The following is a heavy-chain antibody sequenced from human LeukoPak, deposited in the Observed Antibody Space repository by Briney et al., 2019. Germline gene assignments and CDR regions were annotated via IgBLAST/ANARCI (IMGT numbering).Heavy chain of an antibody. CDR2: MNPNSGNS. CDR3: ARSNWNDLTPFDY. Sequence: ASVKVSCKASGYTFTSYDINWVRQATGQGLEWMGWMNPNSGNSGYAQKFQGRVTMTRNTSISTAYTELSSLRSEDTAVYYCARSNWNDLTPFDYWGQGTLVTVSS. J-gene: IGHJ4*02. V-gene: IGHV1-8*01. D-gene: IGHD1-1*01. CDR1: GYTFTSYD.